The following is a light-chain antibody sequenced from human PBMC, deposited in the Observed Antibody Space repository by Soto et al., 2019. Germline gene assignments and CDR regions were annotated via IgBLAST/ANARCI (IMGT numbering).Light chain of an antibody. Sequence: QSALTQPASVSGSPGQSITISCTGTSSDVGGYNYVSWYQHHPGKAPKLIIYEVSNRPSGVSHRFSGSKSGNTASLTIAGLQAEDEADYSCSSYTSSRIVLFGGGTKLTVL. CDR2: EVS. V-gene: IGLV2-14*01. J-gene: IGLJ2*01. CDR1: SSDVGGYNY. CDR3: SSYTSSRIVL.